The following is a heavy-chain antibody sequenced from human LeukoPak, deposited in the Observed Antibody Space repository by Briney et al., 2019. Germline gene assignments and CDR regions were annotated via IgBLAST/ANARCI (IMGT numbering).Heavy chain of an antibody. CDR3: ARRAGAYSHPYDY. Sequence: GGSLRLSCAASGFPFTSYSMHWVRQAPGKGLEWVGVVLYDGSMQYYADSVKGRFTISRDNSKNTLYVQMNSLRGEDTAVYYCARRAGAYSHPYDYWGQGTLVTVSS. V-gene: IGHV3-30*04. CDR1: GFPFTSYS. D-gene: IGHD4/OR15-4a*01. J-gene: IGHJ4*02. CDR2: VLYDGSMQ.